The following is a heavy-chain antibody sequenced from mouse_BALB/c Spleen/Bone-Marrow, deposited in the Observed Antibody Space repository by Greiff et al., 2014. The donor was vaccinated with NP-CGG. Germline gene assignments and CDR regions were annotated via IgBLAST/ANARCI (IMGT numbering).Heavy chain of an antibody. CDR3: ARSEVRREGYYAMDY. Sequence: LQESGPELEKPGASVKISCKASGYSFTGYNMNWVKQSNGKSLEWIGNIDPCYGGTSCNQKFKGKATLTVDKSSSTAYMQLKSLTSEDSAVYYCARSEVRREGYYAMDYWGQGTSVTVSS. J-gene: IGHJ4*01. D-gene: IGHD2-14*01. V-gene: IGHV1-39*01. CDR1: GYSFTGYN. CDR2: IDPCYGGT.